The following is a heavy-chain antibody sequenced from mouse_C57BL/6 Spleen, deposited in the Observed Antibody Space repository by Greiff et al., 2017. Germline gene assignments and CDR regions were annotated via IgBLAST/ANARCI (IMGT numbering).Heavy chain of an antibody. Sequence: EVQLQQSGAELVRPGASVKLSCTASGFNFKDDYMHWVKQRPEQGLEWIGWIDPENGDTEYASKFQGKATITADTSSNTAYLQLSSLTSEDTAVYYCTYGYGNFDVWGTGTTVTVSS. D-gene: IGHD2-2*01. V-gene: IGHV14-4*01. CDR2: IDPENGDT. CDR3: TYGYGNFDV. J-gene: IGHJ1*03. CDR1: GFNFKDDY.